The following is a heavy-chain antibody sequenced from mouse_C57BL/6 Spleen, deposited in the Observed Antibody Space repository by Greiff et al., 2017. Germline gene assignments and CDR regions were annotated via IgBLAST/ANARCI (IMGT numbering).Heavy chain of an antibody. CDR3: ASENGSNYARDY. D-gene: IGHD1-1*01. V-gene: IGHV1-81*01. J-gene: IGHJ4*01. Sequence: VQLQASGAELARPGASVKLSCKASGYPFTRYGVSWVKQRTGPGLEWIGEIYPSSGNTYYNEKFKGKAPLTADKSSRTAYMALRSLTSEDSAVYFCASENGSNYARDYWGQGTSVTVSS. CDR2: IYPSSGNT. CDR1: GYPFTRYG.